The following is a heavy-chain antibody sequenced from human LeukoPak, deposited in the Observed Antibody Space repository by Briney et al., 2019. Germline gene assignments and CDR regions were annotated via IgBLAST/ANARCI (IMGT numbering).Heavy chain of an antibody. J-gene: IGHJ4*02. CDR1: GGSISNYY. CDR3: AKGPTVGTPTAVDY. Sequence: SETLSLTCTDSGGSISNYYWSWIRQPAGKGLEWIGRIYSLGSTNYNPSLKSRVTMSVDTSKNQFSLKVRSVTAADTAIYYCAKGPTVGTPTAVDYWGQGILVTVSS. V-gene: IGHV4-4*07. CDR2: IYSLGST. D-gene: IGHD4-23*01.